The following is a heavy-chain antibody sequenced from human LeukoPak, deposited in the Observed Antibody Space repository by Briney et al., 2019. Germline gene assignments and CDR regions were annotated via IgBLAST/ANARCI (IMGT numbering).Heavy chain of an antibody. V-gene: IGHV1-2*02. D-gene: IGHD3-22*01. CDR1: GYTFTGYY. CDR3: ARDYDSGFDAFDI. Sequence: ASVKVSCKASGYTFTGYYVHWVRQAPGQGLEWMGWINPNSGGTNYAQKFQGRVTMTRDTSISTAYMELSRLRSDDTAVYYCARDYDSGFDAFDIWGQGTMVTVSS. J-gene: IGHJ3*02. CDR2: INPNSGGT.